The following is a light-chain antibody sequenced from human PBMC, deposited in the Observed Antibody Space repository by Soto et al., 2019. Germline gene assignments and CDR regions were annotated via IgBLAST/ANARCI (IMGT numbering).Light chain of an antibody. CDR3: LQDYNYPFT. Sequence: IQMTHSPSSLSASVGDRVTITCRASHYIRKDLAWYQQKPGKAPQILIYGASTLQTGVASRFSGSGSATDFTLTISSLQPEDSAAYYCLQDYNYPFTFGQGTKVDIK. CDR2: GAS. V-gene: IGKV1-6*01. CDR1: HYIRKD. J-gene: IGKJ2*01.